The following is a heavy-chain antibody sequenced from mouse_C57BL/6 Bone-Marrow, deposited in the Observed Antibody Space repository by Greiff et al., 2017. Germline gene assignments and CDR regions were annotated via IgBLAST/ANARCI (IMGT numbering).Heavy chain of an antibody. CDR1: GYAFSSSW. CDR2: IYPGDGDT. CDR3: ARRNGDHFDY. J-gene: IGHJ2*01. D-gene: IGHD2-1*01. V-gene: IGHV1-82*01. Sequence: VQLQQSGPELVKPGASVKISCKASGYAFSSSWMNWVKQRPGKGLEWIGRIYPGDGDTNYNGKFKGKATLTADKSSSTAYMQLSSLTSEDSAVYFCARRNGDHFDYWGQGTTLTVSS.